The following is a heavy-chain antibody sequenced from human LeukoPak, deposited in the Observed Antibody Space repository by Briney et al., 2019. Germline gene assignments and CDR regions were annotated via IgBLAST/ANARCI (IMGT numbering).Heavy chain of an antibody. D-gene: IGHD6-13*01. V-gene: IGHV1-69*04. CDR2: IIPILGIA. J-gene: IGHJ4*02. CDR3: ARDLVLRSKLSYFDY. Sequence: SVKVSCKASGGTFSSYAISWVRQAPGQGLEWMGRIIPILGIANYAQKFQGRVTITADKSTSTAYMEPSSLRSEDTAVYYCARDLVLRSKLSYFDYWGQGTLVTVSS. CDR1: GGTFSSYA.